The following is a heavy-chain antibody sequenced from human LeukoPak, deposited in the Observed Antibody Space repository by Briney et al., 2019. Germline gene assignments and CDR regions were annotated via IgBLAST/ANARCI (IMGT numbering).Heavy chain of an antibody. D-gene: IGHD1-26*01. CDR1: GYTFTSYG. Sequence: ASVKVSCKASGYTFTSYGISWVRQAPGQGLEWMGWISAYNGNTNYAQKFQGRVTMTRDTSTSTVYMELSSLRSEDTAVYYCARGEYYFDYWGQGTLVTVSS. V-gene: IGHV1-18*01. CDR3: ARGEYYFDY. CDR2: ISAYNGNT. J-gene: IGHJ4*02.